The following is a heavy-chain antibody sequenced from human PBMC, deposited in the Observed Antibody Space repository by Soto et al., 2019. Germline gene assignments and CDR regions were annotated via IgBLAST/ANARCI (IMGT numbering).Heavy chain of an antibody. CDR1: GYTFTGYY. CDR3: ARDPGNNSGSYPDY. D-gene: IGHD1-26*01. J-gene: IGHJ4*02. Sequence: ASVKVSCKASGYTFTGYYMHWVRQAPGQGLEWMGWVNPNSGGTNYAQKFQGRVTMTRDTSISTAYMELSRLRSDDTAVYYCARDPGNNSGSYPDYWGQGTLVTVSS. V-gene: IGHV1-2*02. CDR2: VNPNSGGT.